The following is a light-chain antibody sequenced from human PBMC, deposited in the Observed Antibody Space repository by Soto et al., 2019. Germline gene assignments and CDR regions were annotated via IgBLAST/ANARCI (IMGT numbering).Light chain of an antibody. J-gene: IGKJ5*01. CDR3: QQYNNWPPA. V-gene: IGKV3-15*01. CDR2: GAS. CDR1: QSVSSN. Sequence: EKVMTQSPVTLSVSPGERATLSCRASQSVSSNLAWYQQKPGQAPRLLIYGASTRATGIPARFSGSGSGTEFTLTISSLQSEDCAVYYCQQYNNWPPAFGQGTRLEMK.